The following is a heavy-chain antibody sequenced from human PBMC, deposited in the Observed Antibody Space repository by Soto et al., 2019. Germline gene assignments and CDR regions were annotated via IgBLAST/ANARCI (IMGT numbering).Heavy chain of an antibody. CDR1: GFTFSSYG. V-gene: IGHV3-30*03. Sequence: PGGSLRLSCAASGFTFSSYGMHWVRQAPGKGLEWVAVISYDGSNKYYADSVKGRFTISRDNSKNTLYLQMNSLRAEDTAVYYCALEMATITGYFDYWGQGAQVTVSS. D-gene: IGHD4-4*01. J-gene: IGHJ4*02. CDR3: ALEMATITGYFDY. CDR2: ISYDGSNK.